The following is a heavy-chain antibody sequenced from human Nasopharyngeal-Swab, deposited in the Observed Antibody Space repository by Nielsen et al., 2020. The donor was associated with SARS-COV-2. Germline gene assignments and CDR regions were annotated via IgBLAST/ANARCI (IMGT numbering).Heavy chain of an antibody. Sequence: SVKVSCKASGFTFTSSAMQWVRQARGQRLEWIGWIVVGSGNTNYAQKFQERVTITRDMSTSTAYMELSSLRSEDTAVYCCAAASCGGDCYYHWGVDVWGQGTTVTVSS. D-gene: IGHD2-21*02. CDR1: GFTFTSSA. V-gene: IGHV1-58*02. J-gene: IGHJ6*02. CDR3: AAASCGGDCYYHWGVDV. CDR2: IVVGSGNT.